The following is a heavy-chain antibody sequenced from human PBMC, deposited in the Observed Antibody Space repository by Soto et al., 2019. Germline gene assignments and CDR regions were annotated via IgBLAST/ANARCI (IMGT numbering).Heavy chain of an antibody. V-gene: IGHV4-61*01. D-gene: IGHD2-15*01. CDR2: IFYSGST. J-gene: IGHJ4*02. CDR1: GVSVGSTYYY. CDR3: VREGCSGGTCYSGHNLGIDY. Sequence: PSETLSLTCAVSGVSVGSTYYYWTWIRQPPGKGLEWIGYIFYSGSTNYNPSLKSRLTISADTSKNQFSLNLRSVTAADTAVYYCVREGCSGGTCYSGHNLGIDYWGPGILVTVSS.